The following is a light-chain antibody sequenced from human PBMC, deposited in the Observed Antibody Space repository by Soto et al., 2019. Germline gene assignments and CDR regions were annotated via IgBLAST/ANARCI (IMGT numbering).Light chain of an antibody. CDR1: QSVSRY. CDR2: DAS. V-gene: IGKV3-11*01. J-gene: IGKJ1*01. CDR3: HQRSNWPWT. Sequence: EIVLTQSPATLSLSPGERASLSSRASQSVSRYLAWYQHKVGQAPRLLIYDASSRATGIPARFSGSGSGTDFTLTISSLEPEDFAVYYCHQRSNWPWTFGQGTKVEIK.